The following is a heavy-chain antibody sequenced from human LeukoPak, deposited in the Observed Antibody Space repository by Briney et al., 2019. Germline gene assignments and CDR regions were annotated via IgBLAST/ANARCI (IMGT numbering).Heavy chain of an antibody. CDR3: ARGKEAAGTAAFGI. V-gene: IGHV1-2*02. CDR1: AYTLTGYY. CDR2: INPDSGAT. D-gene: IGHD6-13*01. J-gene: IGHJ3*02. Sequence: ASVKVSCKTSAYTLTGYYMHWVRQAPGQGLEWMGWINPDSGATLYAQKFQGRVTLTRDTSINTAYMEVTRLTSDDTAVYYCARGKEAAGTAAFGIWGQGTMVIVSS.